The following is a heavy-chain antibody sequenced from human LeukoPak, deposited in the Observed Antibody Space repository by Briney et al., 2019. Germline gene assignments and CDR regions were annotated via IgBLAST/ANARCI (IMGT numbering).Heavy chain of an antibody. CDR2: ISGSGGST. J-gene: IGHJ6*03. Sequence: HPGGSLRLSCAASGFTFSSYAMSWVRQAPGKGLEWASAISGSGGSTYYADSVKGRFTISRDNSKNTLYLQMNSLRAEDTAVYYFAQVEVHYYMDVWGKGTTVTVSS. CDR1: GFTFSSYA. CDR3: AQVEVHYYMDV. V-gene: IGHV3-23*01.